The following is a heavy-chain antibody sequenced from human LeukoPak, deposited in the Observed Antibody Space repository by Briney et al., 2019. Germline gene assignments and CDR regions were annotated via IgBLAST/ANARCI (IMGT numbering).Heavy chain of an antibody. CDR1: GGSISSYY. V-gene: IGHV4-59*01. Sequence: PSETLSLTCTVSGGSISSYYWSWIRQPPGKGLEWIGYIYYSGSTNYNPSLKRRVTISVDSSKNQFSLKLSSVTAADTAVYYCAREGTVDTAMVTYAFDIWGQGTMVTVSS. CDR3: AREGTVDTAMVTYAFDI. D-gene: IGHD5-18*01. CDR2: IYYSGST. J-gene: IGHJ3*02.